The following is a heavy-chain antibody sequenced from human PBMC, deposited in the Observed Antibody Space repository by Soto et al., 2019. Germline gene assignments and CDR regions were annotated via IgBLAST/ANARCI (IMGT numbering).Heavy chain of an antibody. CDR3: AREYSSSPPVYGMDV. V-gene: IGHV1-46*01. D-gene: IGHD6-6*01. Sequence: QVQLVQSGAEVKKPGASVKVSCKASGYTFTSYYMHWVRQAPGQGLEWMGIINPSGGITSYAQKFQGRVNMTRDTSTSTVYMELSSLRAEDTAVYYCAREYSSSPPVYGMDVWGQGTTVTVSS. CDR1: GYTFTSYY. CDR2: INPSGGIT. J-gene: IGHJ6*02.